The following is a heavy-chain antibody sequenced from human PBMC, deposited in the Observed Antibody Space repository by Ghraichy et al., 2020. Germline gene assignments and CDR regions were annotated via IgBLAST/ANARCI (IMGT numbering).Heavy chain of an antibody. J-gene: IGHJ6*02. CDR2: VFYSGDT. D-gene: IGHD4-17*01. V-gene: IGHV4-39*01. CDR3: ARHVSTETAVTTTYYYFYDMDV. CDR1: GASITTSSYY. Sequence: SETLSLTCTVSGASITTSSYYWGWIRQPPGKGLEWIGSVFYSGDTYYNPSLKSRVSISIDASKNLFSLKLSSVTAADTAGYYCARHVSTETAVTTTYYYFYDMDVWGQGTTVTVSS.